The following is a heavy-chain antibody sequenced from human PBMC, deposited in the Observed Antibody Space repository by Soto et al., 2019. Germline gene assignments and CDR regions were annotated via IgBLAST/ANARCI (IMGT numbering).Heavy chain of an antibody. CDR1: GFTFSNYA. J-gene: IGHJ4*02. CDR3: AKGYYGSGTNDY. V-gene: IGHV3-23*01. CDR2: ITWAGDNT. Sequence: EVQLLESGGGLVQPGGALRLSCAASGFTFSNYAMSWVRQAPGKGLEWVSIITWAGDNTHYADSVKGRFTISRDNSKNTVYLQMNNLRAEDTAVYSCAKGYYGSGTNDYWGQGTLVTVSS. D-gene: IGHD3-10*01.